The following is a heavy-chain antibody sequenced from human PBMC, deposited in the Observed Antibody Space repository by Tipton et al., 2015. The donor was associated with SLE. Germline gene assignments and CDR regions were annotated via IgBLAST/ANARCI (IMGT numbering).Heavy chain of an antibody. CDR3: ARESSGYMDV. CDR2: IYYSGST. CDR1: GGSISSYY. V-gene: IGHV4-59*12. J-gene: IGHJ6*03. D-gene: IGHD3-10*01. Sequence: TLSLTCTVSGGSISSYYWSWIRQPPGKGLEWIGYIYYSGSTYYNPSLKSRVTISVDTSKNQFSLKLSSVTAADTAVYYCARESSGYMDVWGKGTTVTVSS.